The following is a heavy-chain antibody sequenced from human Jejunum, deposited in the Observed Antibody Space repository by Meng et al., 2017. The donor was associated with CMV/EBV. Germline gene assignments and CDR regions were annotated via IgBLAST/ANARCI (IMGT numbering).Heavy chain of an antibody. J-gene: IGHJ5*02. CDR1: GGAFSNFA. D-gene: IGHD3-10*01. V-gene: IGHV1-69*10. CDR2: IIPIVDIA. Sequence: SGGAFSNFAIDWVRQAPGQGLEWMGGIIPIVDIANYAQRFQGRVTITADKSTTTAYMELSRLRSEDTAVYYCARRGNYYGSNWFDPWGQGTLVTVSS. CDR3: ARRGNYYGSNWFDP.